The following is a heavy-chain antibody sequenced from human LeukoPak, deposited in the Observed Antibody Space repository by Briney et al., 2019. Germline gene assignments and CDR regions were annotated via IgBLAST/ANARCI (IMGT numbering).Heavy chain of an antibody. CDR1: GGSISSSSYY. CDR2: IHYSGST. J-gene: IGHJ4*02. V-gene: IGHV4-61*01. Sequence: SETLSLTCTVSGGSISSSSYYWSWIRQPPGKGLEWIGYIHYSGSTNYNPSLKSRVTISGDTSKNQFSLNLSSVTAADTAVYYCASGSWSGAFDYWGQGTLVTVSS. D-gene: IGHD2-15*01. CDR3: ASGSWSGAFDY.